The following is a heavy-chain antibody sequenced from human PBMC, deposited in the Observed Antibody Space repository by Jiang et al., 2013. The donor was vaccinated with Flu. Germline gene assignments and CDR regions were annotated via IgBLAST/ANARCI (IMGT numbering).Heavy chain of an antibody. D-gene: IGHD1-26*01. Sequence: GAEVKKPGASVKVSCKPSGYTLSSYGISWVRQAPGQGLEWMGWINTFNGDTYYAEKFQGRVTMTRDTSTTTAYMELRSLRSDDSAVYYCARDVEIVAATRYYHGMDVWGQGTTVTVSS. J-gene: IGHJ6*02. CDR1: GYTLSSYG. CDR3: ARDVEIVAATRYYHGMDV. CDR2: INTFNGDT. V-gene: IGHV1-18*04.